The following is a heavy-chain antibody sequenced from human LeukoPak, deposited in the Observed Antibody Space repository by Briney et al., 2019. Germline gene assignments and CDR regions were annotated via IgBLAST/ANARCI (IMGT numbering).Heavy chain of an antibody. CDR2: ISGSGGST. V-gene: IGHV3-23*01. Sequence: GGSLRLSCAASGFTFSNYGMSWVRQAPGKGLEWVSSISGSGGSTYYADSVKGRFTISRDNSKNTLYLQMYSLRAEDTAIYYCASFRVITREDWGQGTLVTVSS. CDR1: GFTFSNYG. CDR3: ASFRVITRED. D-gene: IGHD1-26*01. J-gene: IGHJ4*02.